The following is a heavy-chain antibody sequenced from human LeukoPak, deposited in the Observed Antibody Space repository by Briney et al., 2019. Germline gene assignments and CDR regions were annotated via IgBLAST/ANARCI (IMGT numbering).Heavy chain of an antibody. V-gene: IGHV3-23*01. CDR2: VSSSGGST. Sequence: GGSLRLSCAASGFSFTTYAMSWVRKAPGKGLEWLSTVSSSGGSTYYADSVRSRFTISRDNSQNTVSLQMNSLRAEDTAIYYCAKSMSTISRGFFDYWGQGALVTVSS. D-gene: IGHD3-3*01. CDR1: GFSFTTYA. J-gene: IGHJ4*02. CDR3: AKSMSTISRGFFDY.